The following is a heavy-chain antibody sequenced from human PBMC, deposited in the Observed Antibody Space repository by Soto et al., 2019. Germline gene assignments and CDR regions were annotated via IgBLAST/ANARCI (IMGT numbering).Heavy chain of an antibody. Sequence: SETLSLTCTVSGGSISSYYWSWIRQPPGKGLEWIGDIYYSGSTNYHPSLKSRVTISVDTSKNQFSLKLSSVTAADTAVYYCARGPRVTDSSGWYGDYYFDYWGQGTLVTVSS. CDR2: IYYSGST. CDR3: ARGPRVTDSSGWYGDYYFDY. D-gene: IGHD6-19*01. J-gene: IGHJ4*02. V-gene: IGHV4-59*01. CDR1: GGSISSYY.